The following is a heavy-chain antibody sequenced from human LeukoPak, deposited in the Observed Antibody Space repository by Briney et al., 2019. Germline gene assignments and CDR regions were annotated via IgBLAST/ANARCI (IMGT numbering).Heavy chain of an antibody. V-gene: IGHV7-4-1*02. CDR1: GYTFTSYA. J-gene: IGHJ4*02. Sequence: GASVKVSCKASGYTFTSYAMNWVRQAPGQGLEWMGWINTNTGNPTYAQGFTGRFVYSLDTSVSTAYLQISSLKAEDTAVYYCARDDGLPQTYYDFWSGYYFRYWGQGTLVTVSS. CDR3: ARDDGLPQTYYDFWSGYYFRY. D-gene: IGHD3-3*01. CDR2: INTNTGNP.